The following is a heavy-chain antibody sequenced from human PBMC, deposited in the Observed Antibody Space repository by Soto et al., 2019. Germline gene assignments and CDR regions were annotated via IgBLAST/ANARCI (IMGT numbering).Heavy chain of an antibody. V-gene: IGHV3-30*14. Sequence: QARLVQSGGGLVQSGRSLTLSCEASGFLFSTSTLNWVRRAPGKGLEWVAEISSRGTDIYYADSVKGRFTISRDNSKNTLYLLLDRAKSDDTAVYFCATLGRADYPPLAAWGQGTLVTVSS. D-gene: IGHD4-17*01. J-gene: IGHJ5*02. CDR3: ATLGRADYPPLAA. CDR1: GFLFSTST. CDR2: ISSRGTDI.